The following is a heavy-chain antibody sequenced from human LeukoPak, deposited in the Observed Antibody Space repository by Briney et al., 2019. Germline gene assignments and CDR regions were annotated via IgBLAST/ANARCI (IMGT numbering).Heavy chain of an antibody. Sequence: ASVKVSCKASGYTFTSYDINWVRQATGQGLEWMGWMNPNSGNTGYAQKFQGRVTMTRNTSISTAYMELSSLRSEDTAVYYCARHLSAGYSYADDAFDIWGQGTMVTVSS. J-gene: IGHJ3*02. CDR3: ARHLSAGYSYADDAFDI. D-gene: IGHD5-18*01. CDR1: GYTFTSYD. CDR2: MNPNSGNT. V-gene: IGHV1-8*01.